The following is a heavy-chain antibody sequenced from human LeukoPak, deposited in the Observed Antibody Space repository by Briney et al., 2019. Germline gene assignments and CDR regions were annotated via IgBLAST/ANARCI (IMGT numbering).Heavy chain of an antibody. D-gene: IGHD6-19*01. J-gene: IGHJ5*02. CDR3: VREGGSGWYSGWFDP. V-gene: IGHV3-21*01. Sequence: GGSLRLSCAVSGFTFSSYPMNWVRQAPGKGLEWVSSISSSSSYIYYADSVKGRFTISRDNAKNSLYLQMNSLRAEDTAVYYCVREGGSGWYSGWFDPWGQGTLVTVSS. CDR2: ISSSSSYI. CDR1: GFTFSSYP.